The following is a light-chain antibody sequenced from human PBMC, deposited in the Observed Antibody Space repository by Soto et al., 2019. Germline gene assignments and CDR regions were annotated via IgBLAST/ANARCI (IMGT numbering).Light chain of an antibody. Sequence: QSVLTQPPSASGTPGQRVTISCSGSSSNIGSNTVIWYQQLPGTAPKLLIYSNNQRPSGVPDRFSGSKSGTSASLAISGLQSEDEADYYCAAWDDSLNYVFGTGTKVTVL. J-gene: IGLJ1*01. V-gene: IGLV1-44*01. CDR3: AAWDDSLNYV. CDR1: SSNIGSNT. CDR2: SNN.